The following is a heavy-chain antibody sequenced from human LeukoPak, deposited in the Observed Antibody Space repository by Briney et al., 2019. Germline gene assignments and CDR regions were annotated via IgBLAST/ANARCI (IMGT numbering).Heavy chain of an antibody. J-gene: IGHJ6*03. CDR2: INPSGST. CDR1: GGSFSGYY. CDR3: ARGRQEISMILVVMTGVSYYLDV. D-gene: IGHD3-22*01. Sequence: SETLSLTCAVYGGSFSGYYWTWIRQSPGKGLEWIGEINPSGSTYYNPSLKSRLTISRDTSKNQFSLRLSSVTAADTAVYYCARGRQEISMILVVMTGVSYYLDVWGKGTTVTVS. V-gene: IGHV4-34*01.